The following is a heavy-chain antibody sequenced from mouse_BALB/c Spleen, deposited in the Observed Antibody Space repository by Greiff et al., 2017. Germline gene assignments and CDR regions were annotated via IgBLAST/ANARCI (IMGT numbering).Heavy chain of an antibody. CDR2: ISYSGST. D-gene: IGHD1-1*01. V-gene: IGHV3-2*02. CDR3: ARSPITTVVATSYYYAMDY. Sequence: VQLKQSGPGLVKPSQSLSLTCTVTGYSITSDYAWNWIRQFPGNKLEWMGYISYSGSTSYNPSLKSRISITRDTSKNQFFLQLNSVTTEDTATYYCARSPITTVVATSYYYAMDYWGQGTSVTVSS. J-gene: IGHJ4*01. CDR1: GYSITSDYA.